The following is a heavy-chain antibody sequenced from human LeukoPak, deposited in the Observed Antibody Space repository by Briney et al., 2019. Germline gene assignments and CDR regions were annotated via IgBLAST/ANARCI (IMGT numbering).Heavy chain of an antibody. J-gene: IGHJ4*02. CDR1: GYSFTSYW. Sequence: GASLQISCKCSGYSFTSYWISWVRQLPGKGLEWMGRIDPSDAYTNYSPSFQGHVTISSDKSIKTAYLQWSSLKASDTAMYYCARHEGYSSSAEVYWGQGTLVTVSS. CDR3: ARHEGYSSSAEVY. D-gene: IGHD6-13*01. CDR2: IDPSDAYT. V-gene: IGHV5-10-1*01.